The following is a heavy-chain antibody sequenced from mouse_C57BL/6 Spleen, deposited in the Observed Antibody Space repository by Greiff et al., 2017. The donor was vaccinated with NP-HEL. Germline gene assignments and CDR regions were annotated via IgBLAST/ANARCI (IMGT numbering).Heavy chain of an antibody. Sequence: EVQWVESGGGLVKPGGSLKLSCAASGFTFSSYTMSWVRQTPEKRLEWVATISGGGGNTYYPDSVKGRFTISRDNAKNTLYLQMSSLRSEDTALYYCARHDGYFAYWGQGTLVTVSA. D-gene: IGHD2-3*01. CDR1: GFTFSSYT. CDR3: ARHDGYFAY. J-gene: IGHJ3*01. CDR2: ISGGGGNT. V-gene: IGHV5-9*01.